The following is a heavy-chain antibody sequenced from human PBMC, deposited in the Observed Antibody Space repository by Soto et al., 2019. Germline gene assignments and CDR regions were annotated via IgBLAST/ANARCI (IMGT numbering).Heavy chain of an antibody. J-gene: IGHJ4*02. Sequence: QVQLVQSGAEVKKPGASVKVSCKASGYTFTSYGISWVRQAPGQGLEWMGWISAYNGNTNYAQKPQGRVTMTTATSPSAAYGELRSLRSDDPAVYYCARGVGWEPLDYWGQGTLGTVS. V-gene: IGHV1-18*01. D-gene: IGHD1-26*01. CDR3: ARGVGWEPLDY. CDR2: ISAYNGNT. CDR1: GYTFTSYG.